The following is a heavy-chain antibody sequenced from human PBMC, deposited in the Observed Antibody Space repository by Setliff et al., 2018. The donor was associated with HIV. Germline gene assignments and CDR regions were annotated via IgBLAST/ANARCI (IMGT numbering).Heavy chain of an antibody. CDR1: GFTFNEYS. D-gene: IGHD3-22*01. CDR2: ISFDGTMK. J-gene: IGHJ3*01. CDR3: VRDYYDTVGPSRQAFDV. Sequence: ASGFTFNEYSIHWVRQAPGKGLEGVAIISFDGTMKDYADSVKGRFTVSRVNSRQTVYLQMNSLRTDDTATYYCVRDYYDTVGPSRQAFDVWGQGTMVTVSS. V-gene: IGHV3-30*04.